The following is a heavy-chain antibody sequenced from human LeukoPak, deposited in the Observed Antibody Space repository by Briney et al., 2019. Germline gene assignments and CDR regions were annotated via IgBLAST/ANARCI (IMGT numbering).Heavy chain of an antibody. CDR2: IGGGGVAI. Sequence: PGGSLRLSCAASGFTFSNHAMSWVRQAPGKGLQWVSAIGGGGVAIYYADSVKGRFTISRDNSKNTLYLQMNSLRAEDTAVYYCAKDGFDYYDSSGYYYFNYWGQGTLVTVSS. CDR1: GFTFSNHA. D-gene: IGHD3-22*01. J-gene: IGHJ4*02. CDR3: AKDGFDYYDSSGYYYFNY. V-gene: IGHV3-23*01.